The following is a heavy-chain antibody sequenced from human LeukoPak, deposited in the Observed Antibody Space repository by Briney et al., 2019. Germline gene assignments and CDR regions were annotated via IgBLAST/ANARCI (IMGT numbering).Heavy chain of an antibody. J-gene: IGHJ5*02. Sequence: SETLSLTCTVSGGSISSYYWSWIRQPAGKGLEWIGRIYTSGSTNYNPSLKSRVTISVDTSKNQFFLNLRSVTAADTAVYYCARVPRIEAGATGDWFDPWGQGTVVTVSS. CDR2: IYTSGST. CDR1: GGSISSYY. D-gene: IGHD6-13*01. CDR3: ARVPRIEAGATGDWFDP. V-gene: IGHV4-4*07.